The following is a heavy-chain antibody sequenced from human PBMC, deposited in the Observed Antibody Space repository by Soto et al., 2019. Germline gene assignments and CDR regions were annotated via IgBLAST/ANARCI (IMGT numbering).Heavy chain of an antibody. V-gene: IGHV4-30-4*01. J-gene: IGHJ5*02. CDR1: GGSVSSGDYY. D-gene: IGHD3-10*01. Sequence: QVQLQESGPGRVKPSQTRSLTCTVSGGSVSSGDYYWSWIRQPPGKGLEWIGYIYYSGGTYYNPSLKSRVTISRDPAKNQFPLQLSSVTAADTAVDYCDSDGWAYGSGSYWFDPWGQGTLVTVSS. CDR2: IYYSGGT. CDR3: DSDGWAYGSGSYWFDP.